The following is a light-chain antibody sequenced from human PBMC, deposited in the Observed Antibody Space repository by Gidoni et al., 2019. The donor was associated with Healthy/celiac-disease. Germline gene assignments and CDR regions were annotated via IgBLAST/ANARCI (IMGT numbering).Light chain of an antibody. CDR3: QQYNNWPPMYS. CDR2: GAS. CDR1: QSVSSN. J-gene: IGKJ2*03. V-gene: IGKV3-15*01. Sequence: EIVMTQSPATLSVSPGERATLSCRASQSVSSNLAWYQQKPGQAPRLLIYGASTRATGIPARFSGSGSGTEFTLTISSLKSEDFAVYYCQQYNNWPPMYSFXQXTKLEIK.